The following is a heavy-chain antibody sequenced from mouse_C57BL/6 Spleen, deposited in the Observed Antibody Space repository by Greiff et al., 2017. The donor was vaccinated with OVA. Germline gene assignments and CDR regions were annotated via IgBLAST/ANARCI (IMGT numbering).Heavy chain of an antibody. CDR1: GYTFTSYW. V-gene: IGHV1-55*01. CDR2: IYPGSGST. J-gene: IGHJ3*01. CDR3: ARGPYGSSSAWFAY. Sequence: QVQLKQSGAELVKPGASVKMSCKASGYTFTSYWITWVKQRPGQGLEWIGDIYPGSGSTNYNEKFKSKATLTVDTSSSTAYMQLSSLTSEDSAVYYCARGPYGSSSAWFAYWGQGTLVTVSA. D-gene: IGHD1-1*01.